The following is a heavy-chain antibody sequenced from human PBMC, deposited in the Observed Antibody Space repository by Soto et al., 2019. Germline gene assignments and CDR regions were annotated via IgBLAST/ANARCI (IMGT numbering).Heavy chain of an antibody. J-gene: IGHJ4*02. CDR3: CSLDYGQWY. D-gene: IGHD3-10*01. V-gene: IGHV1-46*03. CDR1: GYTFTSYC. CDR2: INPRSGGT. Sequence: GASVTVSCKASGYTFTSYCMHWVRQVPGEGLDWMGMINPRSGGTNSPQKFQGRVTMTRDTSTSTVHMELSSLRSEDTAVYYCCSLDYGQWYWGQGTLVTVSS.